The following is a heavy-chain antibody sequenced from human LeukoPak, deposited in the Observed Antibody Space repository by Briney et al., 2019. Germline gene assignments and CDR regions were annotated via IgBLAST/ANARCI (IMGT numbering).Heavy chain of an antibody. CDR2: IKTKNDGETT. Sequence: GGSLRLSCAASGFTSSNTWMSWVRQAPGKGLEWVGRIKTKNDGETTNYAAPVKGRFTISRDDSKNTLYLLMNSLRIEDTAVYYCATNPLYWGQGTLVTVSS. CDR1: GFTSSNTW. V-gene: IGHV3-15*01. J-gene: IGHJ4*02. CDR3: ATNPLY.